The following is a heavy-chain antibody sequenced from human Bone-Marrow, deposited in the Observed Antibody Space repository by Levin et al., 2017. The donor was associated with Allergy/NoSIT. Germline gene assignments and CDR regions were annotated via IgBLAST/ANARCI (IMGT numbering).Heavy chain of an antibody. Sequence: SETLSLTCTVSGGSVSSGSYYWSWIRQPPGKGLEWIGYIYYSGSTNYNPSLKSRVTISVDTSKNQFSLKLSSVTAADTAVYYCAREDSGYDGGAFDIWGQGTMVTVSS. CDR3: AREDSGYDGGAFDI. J-gene: IGHJ3*02. CDR2: IYYSGST. V-gene: IGHV4-61*01. D-gene: IGHD5-12*01. CDR1: GGSVSSGSYY.